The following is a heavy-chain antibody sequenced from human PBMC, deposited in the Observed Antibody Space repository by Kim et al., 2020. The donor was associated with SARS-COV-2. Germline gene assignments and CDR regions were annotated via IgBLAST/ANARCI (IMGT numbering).Heavy chain of an antibody. J-gene: IGHJ6*02. Sequence: QKFQGRGTITADEATSTAYMELSSLRSEDTAVYYCARASNSDYYYYGMDVWGQGTTVTVSS. D-gene: IGHD3-10*01. CDR3: ARASNSDYYYYGMDV. V-gene: IGHV1-69*01.